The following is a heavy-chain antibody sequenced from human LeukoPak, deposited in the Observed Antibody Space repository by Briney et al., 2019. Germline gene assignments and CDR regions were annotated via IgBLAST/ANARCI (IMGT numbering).Heavy chain of an antibody. Sequence: GGSLRLSCVVSGFSVRTHYMSWVRQAPAKGLEWVSGIYNDGSTYYSDSVKGRFAISRDNSKNALYLQMNSLRVDDTAVYYCARTGYSSGWFNDHWGQGTLVIVSS. D-gene: IGHD6-19*01. V-gene: IGHV3-53*01. J-gene: IGHJ4*02. CDR1: GFSVRTHY. CDR2: IYNDGST. CDR3: ARTGYSSGWFNDH.